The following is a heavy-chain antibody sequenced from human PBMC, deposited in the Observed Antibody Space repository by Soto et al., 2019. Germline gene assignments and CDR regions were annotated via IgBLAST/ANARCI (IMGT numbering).Heavy chain of an antibody. CDR2: IKQDGSER. CDR3: AREGQLAY. V-gene: IGHV3-7*03. J-gene: IGHJ4*02. Sequence: GGSLRLSCAASGLTFSSYWMSWVRQAPGKGLEWVANIKQDGSERYYVDSVKGRFTISRDNAKNSLYLQMNTLRAEDTAVYYCAREGQLAYWGQGTLVTVSS. CDR1: GLTFSSYW. D-gene: IGHD6-6*01.